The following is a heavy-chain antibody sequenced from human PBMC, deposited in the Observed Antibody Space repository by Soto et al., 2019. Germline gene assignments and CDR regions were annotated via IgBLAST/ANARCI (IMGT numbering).Heavy chain of an antibody. J-gene: IGHJ4*02. CDR1: GFTFSSYA. Sequence: LRLSCAASGFTFSSYAMHWVRQAPGKGLGWVAVISYDGSNKYYADSVKGRFTISRDNSKNTLYLQMNSLRAEDTAVYYCARDQDYYDSSGYSSPLDYWGQGTLVTVSS. D-gene: IGHD3-22*01. CDR2: ISYDGSNK. V-gene: IGHV3-30-3*01. CDR3: ARDQDYYDSSGYSSPLDY.